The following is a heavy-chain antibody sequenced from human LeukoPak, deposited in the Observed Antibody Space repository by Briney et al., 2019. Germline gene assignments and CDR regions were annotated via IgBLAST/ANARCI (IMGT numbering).Heavy chain of an antibody. CDR3: ARVDYPYGSGTKLGDY. Sequence: ASVKVSCKASGYTFTSYYMHWVRQAPGQGLEWMGIINPSGGSTSYAQKFQGRVTMTRDTSTSTVYMEPSSLRSEDTAVYYCARVDYPYGSGTKLGDYWGQGTLVTVSS. CDR1: GYTFTSYY. J-gene: IGHJ4*02. CDR2: INPSGGST. D-gene: IGHD3-10*01. V-gene: IGHV1-46*01.